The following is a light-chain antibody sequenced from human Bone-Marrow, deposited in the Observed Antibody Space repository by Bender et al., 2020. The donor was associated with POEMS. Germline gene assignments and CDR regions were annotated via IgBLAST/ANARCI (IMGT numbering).Light chain of an antibody. CDR3: SSYTTSSTLVV. Sequence: QSALTQPASVSGSPGQSITISCTGTSSDVGGYNYVSWYQQHPGKAPKLMIYQGFERPSGVPGRFSGSKSGNTASLTVSGLQAEDEADYYCSSYTTSSTLVVFGGGTKLTVL. V-gene: IGLV2-14*01. CDR1: SSDVGGYNY. CDR2: QGF. J-gene: IGLJ2*01.